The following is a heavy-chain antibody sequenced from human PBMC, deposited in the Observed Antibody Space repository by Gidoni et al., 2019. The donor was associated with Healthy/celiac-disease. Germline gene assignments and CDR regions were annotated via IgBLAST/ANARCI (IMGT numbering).Heavy chain of an antibody. CDR1: GFTFSSYS. CDR3: ARGSNYDFWSGYYRGDYYYMDV. J-gene: IGHJ6*03. CDR2: ISSSSSYI. D-gene: IGHD3-3*01. V-gene: IGHV3-21*01. Sequence: EVQLVESGGGLVKPGGSLRLSCAASGFTFSSYSMTWVLQAQGKGLEWVSSISSSSSYIYYADAVKGRFTISRDNAKNSLYLQMNSLRAEDTAVYYCARGSNYDFWSGYYRGDYYYMDVWGKGTTVTVSS.